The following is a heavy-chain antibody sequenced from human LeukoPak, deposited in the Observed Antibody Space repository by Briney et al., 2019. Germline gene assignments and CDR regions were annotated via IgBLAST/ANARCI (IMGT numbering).Heavy chain of an antibody. CDR2: IYPGDSDT. CDR1: GYSFTSYW. CDR3: ARPYCSSTSCYLRGGGYYFDY. J-gene: IGHJ4*02. Sequence: RGESLKISCKGSGYSFTSYWIGWVRQMPGKGLEWMGIIYPGDSDTRYSLSFQGQVTISADKSISTAYLQWSSLKASDTAMYYCARPYCSSTSCYLRGGGYYFDYWGQGTLVTVSS. V-gene: IGHV5-51*01. D-gene: IGHD2-2*01.